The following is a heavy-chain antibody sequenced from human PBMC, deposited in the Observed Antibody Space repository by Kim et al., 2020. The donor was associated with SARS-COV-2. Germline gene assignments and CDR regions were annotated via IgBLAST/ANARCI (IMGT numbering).Heavy chain of an antibody. Sequence: SETLSLTCTVSGGSISSYYWSWIRQPPGKGLEWIGYIYYSGSTNYNPSLKSRVTISVDTSKNQFSLKLSSVTAADTAVYYCARDTAGPRGWFDPWGQGTLVTVSS. D-gene: IGHD6-19*01. J-gene: IGHJ5*02. CDR2: IYYSGST. CDR3: ARDTAGPRGWFDP. V-gene: IGHV4-59*13. CDR1: GGSISSYY.